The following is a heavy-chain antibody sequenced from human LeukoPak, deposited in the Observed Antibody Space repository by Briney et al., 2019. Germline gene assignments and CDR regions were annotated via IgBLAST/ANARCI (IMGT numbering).Heavy chain of an antibody. CDR1: GFTFSSSG. J-gene: IGHJ5*02. CDR3: GAMYCSSGSCAGQLVDT. CDR2: IRYDGTSK. V-gene: IGHV3-30*02. Sequence: QPGGSLRLSCAASGFTFSSSGMHWVRQAPGKGLEWVAFIRYDGTSKYYADSVKGRFTISRDNSKNTVYLQMNSLRAEDTAVYYCGAMYCSSGSCAGQLVDTWGQGTLVTVSS. D-gene: IGHD3-10*01.